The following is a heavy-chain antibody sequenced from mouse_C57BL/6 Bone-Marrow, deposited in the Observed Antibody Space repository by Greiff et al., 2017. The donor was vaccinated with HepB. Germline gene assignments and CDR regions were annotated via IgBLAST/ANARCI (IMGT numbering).Heavy chain of an antibody. V-gene: IGHV1-82*01. D-gene: IGHD2-3*01. CDR3: ARGYDGYYPSYWYFDV. CDR2: IYPGDGDT. CDR1: GYAFSSSW. Sequence: VQLQQSGPELVKPGASVKISCKASGYAFSSSWMNWVKQRPGKGLEWIGRIYPGDGDTNYNGKCKGKATLTADKSSSTAYMQLSSLTSEDSAVYFCARGYDGYYPSYWYFDVWGTGTTVTVSS. J-gene: IGHJ1*03.